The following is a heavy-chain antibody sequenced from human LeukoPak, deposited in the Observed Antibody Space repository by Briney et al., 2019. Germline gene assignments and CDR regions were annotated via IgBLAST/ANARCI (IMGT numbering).Heavy chain of an antibody. V-gene: IGHV4-39*01. J-gene: IGHJ4*02. Sequence: SETLSLTCTVSGGSVSSSSGYWGWIRQPPGKGLEWIGSIYHSGRTYYNPSLKSRVTISVDTSKNQFSLKLSSVTAADTAVYYCARRRWVRGPDVVNPFDYWGQGTLVTVSS. CDR2: IYHSGRT. CDR1: GGSVSSSSGY. D-gene: IGHD5-12*01. CDR3: ARRRWVRGPDVVNPFDY.